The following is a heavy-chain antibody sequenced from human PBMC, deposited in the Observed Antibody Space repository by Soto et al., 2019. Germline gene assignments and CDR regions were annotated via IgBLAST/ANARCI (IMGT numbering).Heavy chain of an antibody. Sequence: EVQLVESGGGLVQPGGSLRLSCAASGFTLSTYDMHWVRQATGKGLEWVAAISYAGDTYYQGSVKGRFTVSREGAQNSLYLQMNSLASGDTAVYYCAKGPHSAWGYYYMDVWGKGTTVTVSS. CDR3: AKGPHSAWGYYYMDV. CDR2: ISYAGDT. D-gene: IGHD3-16*01. V-gene: IGHV3-13*01. J-gene: IGHJ6*03. CDR1: GFTLSTYD.